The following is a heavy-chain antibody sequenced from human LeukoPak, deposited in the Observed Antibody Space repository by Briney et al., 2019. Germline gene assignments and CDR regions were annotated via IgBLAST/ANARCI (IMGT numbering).Heavy chain of an antibody. CDR2: INTNTGNP. V-gene: IGHV7-4-1*02. D-gene: IGHD5-18*01. Sequence: ASVNVSCKASGYTFTSYAMNWVRQAPGQGLEWMGWINTNTGNPTYVQGFTGRFVFSLDTSVSTAYLQISSLKSEDTAVYYCASGYSYGYLLVWGQGTLVTVSS. CDR3: ASGYSYGYLLV. CDR1: GYTFTSYA. J-gene: IGHJ4*02.